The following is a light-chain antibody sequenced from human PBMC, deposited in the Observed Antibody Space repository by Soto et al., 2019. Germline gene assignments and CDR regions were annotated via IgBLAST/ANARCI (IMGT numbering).Light chain of an antibody. V-gene: IGLV2-14*01. CDR1: SSDVGGYNY. J-gene: IGLJ3*02. Sequence: QSALTQPASVSGSPGQSITISCTGTSSDVGGYNYVSWYQQHPDKAPKLMIYEVSNRPSGVSNRFSGSKSGNTASLTISGLQAEDEAVYYCTSYTTSSTHWVFGGGTKVTVL. CDR3: TSYTTSSTHWV. CDR2: EVS.